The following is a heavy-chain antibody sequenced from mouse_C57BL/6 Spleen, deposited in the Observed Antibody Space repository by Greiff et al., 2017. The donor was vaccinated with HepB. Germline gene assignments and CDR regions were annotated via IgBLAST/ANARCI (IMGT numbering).Heavy chain of an antibody. Sequence: DVKLQESGPGLVKPSQSLSLTCSVPGYSITSGYYWNWIRQFPGNKLEWMGYISYDGSNNYNPSLKNRNSITRDTSKNQFFLKLNSVTTEDTATYYCARDRLGRRGYFDYWGQGTTLTVSS. J-gene: IGHJ2*01. V-gene: IGHV3-6*01. CDR2: ISYDGSN. D-gene: IGHD4-1*01. CDR1: GYSITSGYY. CDR3: ARDRLGRRGYFDY.